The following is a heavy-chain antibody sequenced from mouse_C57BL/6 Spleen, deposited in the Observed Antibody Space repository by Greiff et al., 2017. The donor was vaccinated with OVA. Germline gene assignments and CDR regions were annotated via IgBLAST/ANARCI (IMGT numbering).Heavy chain of an antibody. CDR2: IHPNSGST. V-gene: IGHV1-64*01. CDR1: GYTFTSYW. D-gene: IGHD3-3*01. J-gene: IGHJ2*01. CDR3: ARGGTGYYFDY. Sequence: QVQLKQPGAELVKPGASVKLSCKASGYTFTSYWMHWVKQRPGQGLEWIGMIHPNSGSTNYNEKFKSKATMTVDKSSSTAYMQLRSLTSEDSAVYYCARGGTGYYFDYWGQGTTLTVSS.